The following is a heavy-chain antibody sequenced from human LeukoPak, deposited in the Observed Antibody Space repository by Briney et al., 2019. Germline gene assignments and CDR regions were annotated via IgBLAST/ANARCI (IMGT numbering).Heavy chain of an antibody. CDR3: ARERGSYDFWSGYRYWYFDL. D-gene: IGHD3-3*01. CDR2: MNPNSGNT. Sequence: ASVKVSRKAFGYTFTSYDINWVRQATGQGLEWMGWMNPNSGNTGYAQKFQGRVTMTRNTSISTAYMELSSLRSEDTAVYYCARERGSYDFWSGYRYWYFDLWGRGTLVTVSS. CDR1: GYTFTSYD. V-gene: IGHV1-8*01. J-gene: IGHJ2*01.